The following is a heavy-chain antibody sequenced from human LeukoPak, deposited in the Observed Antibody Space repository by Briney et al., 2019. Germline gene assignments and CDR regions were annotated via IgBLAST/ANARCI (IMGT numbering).Heavy chain of an antibody. CDR2: ISTYNGNT. Sequence: ASVKVSCKASGYTFSSYAISWVRQAPGQGLEWMGWISTYNGNTNYAQKFQGRVTLTTDTSTSTGYMDLRSLRSDDTAVYHCARVALGSWYFDLWGRGTLVTVSS. D-gene: IGHD2-15*01. V-gene: IGHV1-18*01. CDR3: ARVALGSWYFDL. CDR1: GYTFSSYA. J-gene: IGHJ2*01.